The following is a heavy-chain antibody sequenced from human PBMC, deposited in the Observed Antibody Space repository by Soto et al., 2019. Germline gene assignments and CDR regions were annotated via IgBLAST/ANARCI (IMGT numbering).Heavy chain of an antibody. CDR3: ARDHLGIAAGDFDL. CDR2: ISYDGSNK. Sequence: PGGSLRLSCAASGFTFSSYAMHWVRQAPGKGLEWVAVISYDGSNKYYADSVKGRFTISRDNSKNTLYLQMNSLRAEDTAVYYCARDHLGIAAGDFDLWGQGTLVTVSS. J-gene: IGHJ4*02. CDR1: GFTFSSYA. V-gene: IGHV3-30-3*01. D-gene: IGHD6-19*01.